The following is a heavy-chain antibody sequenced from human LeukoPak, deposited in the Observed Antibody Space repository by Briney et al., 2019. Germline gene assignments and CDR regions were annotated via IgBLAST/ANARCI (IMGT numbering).Heavy chain of an antibody. V-gene: IGHV1-2*02. CDR1: GYTFTDYY. J-gene: IGHJ6*03. CDR3: ARERHDFWSGYPIDYYYYYMDV. Sequence: ASVKVSCKGSGYTFTDYYIQWVRQAPGQGLEWMGWIIPNSGVTNYAQKFRGRVTMTRDTSISTAYMELTRLRSDDTAVYYCARERHDFWSGYPIDYYYYYMDVWGKGTTVTVSS. CDR2: IIPNSGVT. D-gene: IGHD3-3*01.